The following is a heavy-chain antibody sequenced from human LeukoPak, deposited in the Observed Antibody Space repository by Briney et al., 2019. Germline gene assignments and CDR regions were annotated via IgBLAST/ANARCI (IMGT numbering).Heavy chain of an antibody. CDR1: GYTFTIYY. J-gene: IGHJ5*02. CDR3: ARDTSPILRFLEWSRIGNWFDP. Sequence: ASVTVSFKASGYTFTIYYMHWVRQAPGQGLEWMGIINPSGGSTSYAQKFQGRVTMTRDMSTSTVYMELSSLRSEDTAVYYCARDTSPILRFLEWSRIGNWFDPWGQGTLVTVSS. CDR2: INPSGGST. V-gene: IGHV1-46*01. D-gene: IGHD3-3*01.